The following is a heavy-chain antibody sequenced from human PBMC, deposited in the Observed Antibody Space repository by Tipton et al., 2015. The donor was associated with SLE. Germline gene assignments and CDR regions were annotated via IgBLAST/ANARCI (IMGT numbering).Heavy chain of an antibody. CDR2: INSDGSST. CDR3: GTILRD. V-gene: IGHV3-74*01. CDR1: GFTFSSYA. J-gene: IGHJ3*01. D-gene: IGHD3-9*01. Sequence: SLRLSCAASGFTFSSYAMSWVRQVPGKGLVWVSRINSDGSSTNYADSVKGRFTISRDNAKNTLYLQMNSLRAEDTAVYYCGTILRDWGQGTMVTVSS.